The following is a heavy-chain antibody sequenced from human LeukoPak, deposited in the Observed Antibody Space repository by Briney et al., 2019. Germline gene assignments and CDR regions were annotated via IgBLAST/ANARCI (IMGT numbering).Heavy chain of an antibody. CDR1: GFTISNNA. CDR3: ARARSGWYLGQFDY. D-gene: IGHD6-19*01. V-gene: IGHV3-30*04. J-gene: IGHJ4*02. Sequence: GRSLRLSCAASGFTISNNAMHWVRQAPGKGLEWVAVISYDGSNKYYADSVKGRFTISRDNSKNTLYLQMNSLRAEDTAVYYCARARSGWYLGQFDYWGQGTLVTVSS. CDR2: ISYDGSNK.